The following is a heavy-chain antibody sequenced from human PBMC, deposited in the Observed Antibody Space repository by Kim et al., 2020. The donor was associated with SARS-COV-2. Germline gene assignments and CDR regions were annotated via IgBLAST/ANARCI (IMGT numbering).Heavy chain of an antibody. V-gene: IGHV1-46*01. CDR3: ARGGFLGLLWFGELGRYGMDV. CDR2: INPSGGST. Sequence: ASVKVSCKASGYTFTSYYMHWVRQAPGQGLEWMGIINPSGGSTSYAQKFQGRVTMTRDTSTSTVYMELSSLRSEDTAVYYCARGGFLGLLWFGELGRYGMDVWGQGTTVTVSS. D-gene: IGHD3-10*01. J-gene: IGHJ6*02. CDR1: GYTFTSYY.